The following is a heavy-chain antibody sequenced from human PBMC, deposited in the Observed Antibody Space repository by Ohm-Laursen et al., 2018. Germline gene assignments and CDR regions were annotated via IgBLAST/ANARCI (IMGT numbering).Heavy chain of an antibody. J-gene: IGHJ4*02. V-gene: IGHV4-34*01. CDR3: ARGFSGWWGRIDY. Sequence: LRLSCTASGFTFSNYGMSWVRQAPGKGLEWIGEINHSRSTKYNSSFKSRVTISVDTSKNQFSLKLSSVTAADTAVYYCARGFSGWWGRIDYWGQGILVTVSS. CDR1: GFTFSNYG. CDR2: INHSRST. D-gene: IGHD6-19*01.